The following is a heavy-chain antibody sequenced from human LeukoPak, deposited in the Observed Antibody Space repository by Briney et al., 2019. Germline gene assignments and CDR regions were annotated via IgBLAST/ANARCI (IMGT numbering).Heavy chain of an antibody. D-gene: IGHD6-13*01. J-gene: IGHJ3*02. CDR1: GDSISSSSYY. Sequence: PSETLSLTCTVSGDSISSSSYYWEWIRQPPGKGLEWIGSAFYSGSTYYNPSLKSRVTISLDTSKNQFSLKLSSVTAADTAVYYCASTNSSSWLGAFDIWGQGTMVTVSS. CDR2: AFYSGST. CDR3: ASTNSSSWLGAFDI. V-gene: IGHV4-39*07.